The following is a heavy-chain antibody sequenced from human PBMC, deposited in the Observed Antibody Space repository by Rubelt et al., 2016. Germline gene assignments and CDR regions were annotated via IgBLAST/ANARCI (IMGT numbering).Heavy chain of an antibody. CDR1: GGSISGSSYY. J-gene: IGHJ5*02. V-gene: IGHV4-39*01. CDR2: IFSRGSP. Sequence: QQQLQESGPGLVKPSETLSLTCIVSGGSISGSSYYWGWIRQPPGKGLEWIGSIFSRGSPSYSPYLKGGVTISVATSKNQFALKLKSVTAADTAVYYCARRRTVPQNWFDPWGQGTLVTVSS. CDR3: ARRRTVPQNWFDP. D-gene: IGHD4-17*01.